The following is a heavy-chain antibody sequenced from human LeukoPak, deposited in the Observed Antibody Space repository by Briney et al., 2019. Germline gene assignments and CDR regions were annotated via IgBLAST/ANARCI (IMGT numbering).Heavy chain of an antibody. D-gene: IGHD1-26*01. CDR3: ARENSGSSPMSY. V-gene: IGHV3-48*02. CDR2: ISSSSSTI. Sequence: GGSLRLSCAASGFTLSSYSMNWVRQAPGKGLEWVSYISSSSSTIYYADSVKGRFTISRGNAKNSLYLQMNSLRDEDTAVYYCARENSGSSPMSYWGQGTLVTVSS. J-gene: IGHJ4*02. CDR1: GFTLSSYS.